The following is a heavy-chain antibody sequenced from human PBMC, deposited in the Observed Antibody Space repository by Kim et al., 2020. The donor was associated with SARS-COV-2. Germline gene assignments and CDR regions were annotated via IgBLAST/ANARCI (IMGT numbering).Heavy chain of an antibody. J-gene: IGHJ4*02. D-gene: IGHD1-26*01. CDR3: ARLVGSYYVDY. CDR2: T. Sequence: TYYNPSLKSRVTISVDTSKNQFSLKLSSVTAADTAVYYCARLVGSYYVDYWDQGTLVTVSS. V-gene: IGHV4-39*01.